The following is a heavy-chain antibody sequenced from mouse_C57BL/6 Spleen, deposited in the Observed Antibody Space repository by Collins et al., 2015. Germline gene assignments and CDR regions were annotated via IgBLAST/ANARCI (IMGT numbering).Heavy chain of an antibody. CDR2: IWSGGST. CDR3: ARGGGYDEDFDY. D-gene: IGHD2-2*01. V-gene: IGHV2-2*01. CDR1: GFSLTSYG. Sequence: QVQLKQSGPGLVRPSQSLSITCTVSGFSLTSYGVHWVRQSPGKGLEWLGVIWSGGSTDYNAAFISRLSISKDNSKSQVFFKMNSLQADDTAIYYCARGGGYDEDFDYWGQGTTLTVSS. J-gene: IGHJ2*01.